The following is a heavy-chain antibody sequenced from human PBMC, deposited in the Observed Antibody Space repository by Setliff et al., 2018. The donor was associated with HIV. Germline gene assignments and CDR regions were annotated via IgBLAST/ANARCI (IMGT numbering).Heavy chain of an antibody. CDR2: IQSKTDGGTT. D-gene: IGHD6-13*01. CDR3: ARIGAEAGAISGRANDY. CDR1: GFSFNNAW. Sequence: PGGSLRLSCAASGFSFNNAWMSWVRQAPGKGLEWVGRIQSKTDGGTTDYAAPVKGRFTISRDDSRKTLYLQMNSLRTEDAAVYYCARIGAEAGAISGRANDYWGQGTLVTVSS. V-gene: IGHV3-15*01. J-gene: IGHJ4*02.